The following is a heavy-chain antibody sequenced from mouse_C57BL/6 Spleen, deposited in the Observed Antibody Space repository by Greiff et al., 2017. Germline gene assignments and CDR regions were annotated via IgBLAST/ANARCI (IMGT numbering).Heavy chain of an antibody. V-gene: IGHV1-15*01. Sequence: VKLMESGAELVRPGASVTLSCKASGYTFTDYEMHWVKQTPVHGLEWIGAIDPETGGTAYNQKFKGKAILTADKSSSTAYMELRSLTSEDSAVYYCTRWGSYFDYGGQGTTLTVSS. J-gene: IGHJ2*01. CDR3: TRWGSYFDY. CDR2: IDPETGGT. CDR1: GYTFTDYE.